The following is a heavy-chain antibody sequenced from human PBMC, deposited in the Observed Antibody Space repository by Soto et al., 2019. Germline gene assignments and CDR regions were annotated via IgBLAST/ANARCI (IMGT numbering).Heavy chain of an antibody. J-gene: IGHJ2*01. D-gene: IGHD2-15*01. CDR2: MYNSEDT. CDR3: VRHATDRHGNAEDWYFDL. V-gene: IGHV4-59*08. CDR1: AASISSYY. Sequence: QVQLQESGPGLERPSETLSLTCTVSAASISSYYWTWIRQPPGKGLEWIGHMYNSEDTKYNPSLKSRVTMSVDTSKNQFSLKLRSVTAADTAIYYCVRHATDRHGNAEDWYFDLWGRGTLVTVSS.